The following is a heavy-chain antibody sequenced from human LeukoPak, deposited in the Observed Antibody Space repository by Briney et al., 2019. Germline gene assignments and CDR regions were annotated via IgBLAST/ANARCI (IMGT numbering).Heavy chain of an antibody. V-gene: IGHV3-23*01. CDR2: ISGSGGST. CDR1: GFTFSSYA. Sequence: GGSLRLSCAASGFTFSSYAMSWVRQAPGQGLEWVSAISGSGGSTYYADSVKGRFTISRDNSKNTLYLQMNSLRAEDTAIYYCVKRSGYNYGYFDSWGQGTLVTVSS. D-gene: IGHD5-18*01. CDR3: VKRSGYNYGYFDS. J-gene: IGHJ4*02.